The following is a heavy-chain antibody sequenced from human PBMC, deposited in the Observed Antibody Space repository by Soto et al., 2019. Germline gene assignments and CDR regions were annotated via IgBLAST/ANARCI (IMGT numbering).Heavy chain of an antibody. CDR3: ASGGGVGVAGSAAFDM. Sequence: QLHLVQSGAVVKKPGASVTVSCSASGYPVTAYYMHWVRQAPGRGLEWMGGINPATGAAKYTQTFQGRVTMARDTSTSTVFMELSGLTSEDTAFFYCASGGGVGVAGSAAFDMWGQGTLVTVSS. D-gene: IGHD3-3*01. J-gene: IGHJ3*02. CDR1: GYPVTAYY. V-gene: IGHV1-2*02. CDR2: INPATGAA.